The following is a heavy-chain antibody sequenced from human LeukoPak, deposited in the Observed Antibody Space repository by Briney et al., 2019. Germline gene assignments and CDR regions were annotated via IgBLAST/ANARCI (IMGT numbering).Heavy chain of an antibody. CDR2: ISYDGSNK. CDR1: GFTFSSYA. Sequence: GRSLRLSCAASGFTFSSYAMHWVRQAPGKGLEWVAVISYDGSNKYYADSVKGRFTISRDNSKNTLYLQMNSLRAEDTAVYYCARDLRARGLGDYWGQGTLVTVSS. D-gene: IGHD3-16*01. CDR3: ARDLRARGLGDY. V-gene: IGHV3-30-3*01. J-gene: IGHJ4*02.